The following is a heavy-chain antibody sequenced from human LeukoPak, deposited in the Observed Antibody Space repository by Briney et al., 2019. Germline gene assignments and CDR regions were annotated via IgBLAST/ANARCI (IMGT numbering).Heavy chain of an antibody. CDR3: ARVRGGVPWIQLWFYFDY. Sequence: SETLSLTCSVSGGSIDSTTYYWGWIRQPPGKGLEWIGNVYYSGSTFYNPSLKSRVTISIDTSKNQFSLQLQSVTAADTAVYYCARVRGGVPWIQLWFYFDYWGQGTLVTVSS. D-gene: IGHD5-18*01. J-gene: IGHJ4*02. CDR2: VYYSGST. V-gene: IGHV4-39*07. CDR1: GGSIDSTTYY.